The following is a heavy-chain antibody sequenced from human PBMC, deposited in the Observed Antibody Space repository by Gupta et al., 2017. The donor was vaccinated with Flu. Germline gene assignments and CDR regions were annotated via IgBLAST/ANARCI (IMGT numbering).Heavy chain of an antibody. Sequence: EVQLVESGGGLVQPGGSLRLTCVMSGFTFSDAHINWIRQAPGKGLEWIAYIGSGSNTDYADSVRGRFTISRDNARDSLFLQMNSLRDEDTALYYCARDLNWAFILWGKGAHVTVSS. CDR3: ARDLNWAFIL. V-gene: IGHV3-48*02. J-gene: IGHJ4*02. CDR2: IGSGSNT. CDR1: GFTFSDAH. D-gene: IGHD3-16*01.